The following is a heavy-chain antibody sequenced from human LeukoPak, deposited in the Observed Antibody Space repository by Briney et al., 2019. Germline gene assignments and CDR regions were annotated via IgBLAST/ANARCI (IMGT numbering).Heavy chain of an antibody. V-gene: IGHV3-21*01. CDR2: ISSSSSYI. CDR3: ARDGLAAATLHWCFDL. CDR1: GFNFSTYS. D-gene: IGHD2-15*01. Sequence: GGSLRLSCAASGFNFSTYSMNWVRQAPGKGLEWVSSISSSSSYIYYADSVKGRFTISRDNARNSLYLQMNSLRAEDTAVYYCARDGLAAATLHWCFDLWGRGTLVTVSS. J-gene: IGHJ2*01.